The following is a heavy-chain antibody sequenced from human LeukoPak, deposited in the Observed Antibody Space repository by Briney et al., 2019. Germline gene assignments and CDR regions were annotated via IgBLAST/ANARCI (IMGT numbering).Heavy chain of an antibody. CDR2: ISSSSSYI. Sequence: GGSLRLSCAASGFTFSSYSMNWVRQAPGKGLEWVSSISSSSSYIYYADSVKGRFTISRDNAKNSLYLQMNSLRAEDTAVYHCARSQAILGGTYYHYGMDVWGQGTTVTVSS. D-gene: IGHD1-26*01. CDR3: ARSQAILGGTYYHYGMDV. V-gene: IGHV3-21*01. J-gene: IGHJ6*02. CDR1: GFTFSSYS.